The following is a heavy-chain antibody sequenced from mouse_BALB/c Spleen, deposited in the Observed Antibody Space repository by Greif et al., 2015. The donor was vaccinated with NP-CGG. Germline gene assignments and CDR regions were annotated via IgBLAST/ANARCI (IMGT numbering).Heavy chain of an antibody. CDR3: ARSPLLRPYFDY. CDR1: GFTFSDYY. J-gene: IGHJ2*01. V-gene: IGHV5-12*02. CDR2: ISNGGGST. Sequence: EVQLVESGGGLVQPGGSLKLSCATSGFTFSDYYMYWVRQTPEKRLEWVAYISNGGGSTYYPDTVKGRFTISRDNAKNTLYLQMSRLKSEDTAMYYCARSPLLRPYFDYWGQGTTLTVSS. D-gene: IGHD1-2*01.